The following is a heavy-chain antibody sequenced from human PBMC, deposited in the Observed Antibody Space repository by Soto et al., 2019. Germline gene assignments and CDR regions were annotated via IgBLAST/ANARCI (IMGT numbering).Heavy chain of an antibody. Sequence: ASVKVSFNASVYTFTDYFIHWVLQAPGQGLEWMGWINPKDGGTNYAQKFQGRVTLTRDTSISTAYMELSRLRSDDTAVYYCARGYDFWSGYPPTPFDYWGQGTLVNVSS. CDR1: VYTFTDYF. J-gene: IGHJ4*02. CDR3: ARGYDFWSGYPPTPFDY. D-gene: IGHD3-3*01. CDR2: INPKDGGT. V-gene: IGHV1-2*02.